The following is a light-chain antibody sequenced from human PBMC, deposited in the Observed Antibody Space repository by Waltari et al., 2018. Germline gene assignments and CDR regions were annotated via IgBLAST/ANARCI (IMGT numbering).Light chain of an antibody. V-gene: IGLV2-14*01. CDR1: SSDVGGYTY. Sequence: QSALTQPASVSGSPGQSITIPCTGTSSDVGGYTYVCWYQQYPGKAPKLMIYDVSSRPAGVSNRFSGSKSGNTASLTISGLQAEDEADYYCASYTSSSTWVFGGGTKLTVL. CDR3: ASYTSSSTWV. CDR2: DVS. J-gene: IGLJ3*02.